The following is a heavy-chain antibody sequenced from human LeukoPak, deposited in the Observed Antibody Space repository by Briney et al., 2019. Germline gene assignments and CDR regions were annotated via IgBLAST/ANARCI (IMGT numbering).Heavy chain of an antibody. D-gene: IGHD6-19*01. J-gene: IGHJ5*02. CDR3: ARGPSRWHQA. V-gene: IGHV4-39*01. Sequence: SETLSLTCTVSGGSISSSIYYWGWIRQPPGKGLEWIGSIYYSGSTYYNSSLGSRVTISVDTSKNQFSLKMDSVTAADTAVYYCARGPSRWHQAWGQGTLVTVSS. CDR2: IYYSGST. CDR1: GGSISSSIYY.